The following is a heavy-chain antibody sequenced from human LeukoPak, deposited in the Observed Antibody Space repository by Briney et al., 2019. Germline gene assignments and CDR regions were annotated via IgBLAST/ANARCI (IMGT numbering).Heavy chain of an antibody. Sequence: PSETLSLTCTVSGGSISSYYRSWIRQPAGKGLEWIGRIYTSGSTNYNPSLKSRVTMSVDTSKNQFSLKLSSVTAADTAVYYCARDLNYYDSSGSLEYYFDYWGQGTLVTVSS. J-gene: IGHJ4*02. CDR1: GGSISSYY. CDR2: IYTSGST. D-gene: IGHD3-22*01. V-gene: IGHV4-4*07. CDR3: ARDLNYYDSSGSLEYYFDY.